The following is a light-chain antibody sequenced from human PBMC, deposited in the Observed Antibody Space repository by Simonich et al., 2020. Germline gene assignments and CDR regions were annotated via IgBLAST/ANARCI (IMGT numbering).Light chain of an antibody. CDR1: NIGSKS. J-gene: IGLJ1*01. V-gene: IGLV3-21*03. Sequence: SYVLTQPPSVSVAPGKTARITCGGNNIGSKSVHWYQQKPGQAPVLVVYDDSDRPSWIPERFSGSNSWNTATLTISRVEAGDEADYYCQVWDSSSDHYVFGTGTKVTVL. CDR2: DDS. CDR3: QVWDSSSDHYV.